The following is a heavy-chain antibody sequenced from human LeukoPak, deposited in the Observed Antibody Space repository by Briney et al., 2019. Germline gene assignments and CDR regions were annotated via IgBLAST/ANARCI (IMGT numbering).Heavy chain of an antibody. CDR2: INHSGST. J-gene: IGHJ3*02. V-gene: IGHV4-39*07. CDR1: GGSISSSSYY. CDR3: ARVDAFDI. Sequence: SETLSLTCTVSGGSISSSSYYWGWIRQPPGKGLEWIGEINHSGSTNYNPSLKSRVTISVDTSKNQFSLKLSSVTAADTAVYYCARVDAFDIWGQGTMVTVSS.